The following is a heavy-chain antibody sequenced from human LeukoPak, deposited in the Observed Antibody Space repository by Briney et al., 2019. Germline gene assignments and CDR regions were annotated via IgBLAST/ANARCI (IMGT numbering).Heavy chain of an antibody. V-gene: IGHV3-30-3*01. D-gene: IGHD3-16*01. CDR2: ISYDGSNK. Sequence: GGSLRLSCAASGFTFSSYAMHWVRQAPGKGLEWVAVISYDGSNKYYADSVKGRFTISRDNSKNTLYLQMNSLRAEDTAVYYCARDPEMITFGGVISPHFDYWGQGTLVTVSS. CDR3: ARDPEMITFGGVISPHFDY. CDR1: GFTFSSYA. J-gene: IGHJ4*02.